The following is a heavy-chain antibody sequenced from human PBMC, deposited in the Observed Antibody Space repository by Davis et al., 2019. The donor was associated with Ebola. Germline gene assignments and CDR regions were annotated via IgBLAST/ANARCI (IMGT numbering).Heavy chain of an antibody. V-gene: IGHV3-21*01. J-gene: IGHJ6*02. D-gene: IGHD6-19*01. CDR1: GFTFSSYS. CDR3: ARGRSPYSSGWYFSQAYYYYGMDV. Sequence: PGGSLRLSCAASGFTFSSYSMNWVRQAPGKGLEWVSSISSSSSYIYYADSVKGRFTISRDNAKNSLYLQMNSLRAEDTAVYYCARGRSPYSSGWYFSQAYYYYGMDVWGQGTTVTVSS. CDR2: ISSSSSYI.